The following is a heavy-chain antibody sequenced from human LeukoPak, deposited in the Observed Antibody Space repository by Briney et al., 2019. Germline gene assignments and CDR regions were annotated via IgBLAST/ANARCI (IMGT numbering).Heavy chain of an antibody. V-gene: IGHV3-30*03. J-gene: IGHJ3*02. CDR3: ARDPQINAFDI. CDR1: GFTFSIYS. CDR2: ISYDGSNK. Sequence: GGSLRLSCAASGFTFSIYSMNWVRQAPGKGLEWVAVISYDGSNKYYADSVKGRFTISRDNSRNTLHLQMNSLRAEDTAVYYCARDPQINAFDIWGQGTMVTVSS.